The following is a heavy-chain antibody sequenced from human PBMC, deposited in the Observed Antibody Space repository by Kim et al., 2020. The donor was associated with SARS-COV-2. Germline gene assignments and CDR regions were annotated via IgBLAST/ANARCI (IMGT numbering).Heavy chain of an antibody. J-gene: IGHJ3*02. D-gene: IGHD2-2*02. CDR2: IKSKTDGGTT. V-gene: IGHV3-15*01. CDR3: TTQGGGYCSSTSCYTDAFDI. Sequence: GGSLRLSCAASGFTFSNAWMSWVRQAPGKGLEWVGRIKSKTDGGTTDYAAPVKGRFTISRDDSKNTLYLQMNSLKTEDTAVYYCTTQGGGYCSSTSCYTDAFDIWGQGTMVTVSS. CDR1: GFTFSNAW.